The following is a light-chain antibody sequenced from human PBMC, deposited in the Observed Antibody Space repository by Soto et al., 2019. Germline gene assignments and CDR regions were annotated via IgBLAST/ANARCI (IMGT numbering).Light chain of an antibody. CDR2: EVS. J-gene: IGLJ2*01. Sequence: QSVLTQPPSVSAAPGQEVTISCSGSSSNIGNNYVSWYQQLPGTAPKLMIYEVSNRPSGVSNRFSGSKSGNTASLTISGLQAEDEADYYCSSYTSSSTLKVFGGGTKLTVL. CDR1: SSNIGNNY. V-gene: IGLV2-14*01. CDR3: SSYTSSSTLKV.